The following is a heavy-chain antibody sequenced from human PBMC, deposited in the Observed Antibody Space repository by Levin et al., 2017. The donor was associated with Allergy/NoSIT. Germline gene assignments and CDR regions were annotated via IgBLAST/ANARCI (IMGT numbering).Heavy chain of an antibody. CDR1: GFTFSSYE. CDR2: ISGSGNTK. V-gene: IGHV3-48*03. CDR3: ARDGGYNPFDY. Sequence: GESLKISCAASGFTFSSYEMNWVRQSPGKGLEWVSYISGSGNTKYYADSVKGRFTISRDNAKNSLYLQMNSLRAEDTAIYYSARDGGYNPFDYWGQGILVAVSS. D-gene: IGHD5-24*01. J-gene: IGHJ4*02.